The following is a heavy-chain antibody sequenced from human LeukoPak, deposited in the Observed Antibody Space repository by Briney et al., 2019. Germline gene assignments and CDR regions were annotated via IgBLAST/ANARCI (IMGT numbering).Heavy chain of an antibody. CDR2: IIPIFGIA. V-gene: IGHV1-69*04. Sequence: VASAKVSCKASGGTFSSYAISWVRQAPGQGLEWMGRIIPIFGIANYAQKFQGRVTITADKSTSTAYMELSSLRSEDTAVYYCARDSSGYYGEGNFDYWGQGTLVTVSS. CDR3: ARDSSGYYGEGNFDY. J-gene: IGHJ4*02. CDR1: GGTFSSYA. D-gene: IGHD3-22*01.